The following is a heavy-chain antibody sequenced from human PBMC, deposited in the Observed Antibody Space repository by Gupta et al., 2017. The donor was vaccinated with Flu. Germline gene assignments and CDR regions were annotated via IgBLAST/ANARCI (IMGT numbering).Heavy chain of an antibody. Sequence: AASGFTFSTSYLQGVRQAPGKGLVWVSRINADGSSTTYADSVKGRFTISRDNAKNTLYLQXNXLGADDTAVYYCATVTTGCWGQGTLVTVSS. CDR3: ATVTTGC. J-gene: IGHJ4*02. CDR1: GFTFSTSY. CDR2: INADGSST. V-gene: IGHV3-74*03. D-gene: IGHD4-17*01.